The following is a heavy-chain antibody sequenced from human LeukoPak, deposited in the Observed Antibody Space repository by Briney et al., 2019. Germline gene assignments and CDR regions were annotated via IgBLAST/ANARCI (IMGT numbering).Heavy chain of an antibody. CDR2: ISGSGGST. CDR3: AKGVGTNKGGYYFDY. Sequence: GRSLRLSCAGSGFTFSNYGMHWVRQAPGKGLDWVSSISGSGGSTYYADSVKGRFTISRDSSKNTLYLQMNSLRAEDTAVYYCAKGVGTNKGGYYFDYWGQGTPVTVSS. D-gene: IGHD1-26*01. J-gene: IGHJ4*02. V-gene: IGHV3-23*01. CDR1: GFTFSNYG.